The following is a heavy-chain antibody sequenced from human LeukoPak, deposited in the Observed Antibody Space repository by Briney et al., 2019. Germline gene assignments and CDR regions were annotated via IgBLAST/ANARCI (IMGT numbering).Heavy chain of an antibody. V-gene: IGHV3-7*03. CDR2: VNRDGSET. CDR3: ARNNGMDV. Sequence: GGSLRLSCAASGFALSSDWMTWVRQVPGRGPEWVANVNRDGSETYYLDSVKGRFTISKDNAKNSLYLQMNSLRAEDTALYHCARNNGMDVWGQGTTVIVSS. CDR1: GFALSSDW. J-gene: IGHJ6*02.